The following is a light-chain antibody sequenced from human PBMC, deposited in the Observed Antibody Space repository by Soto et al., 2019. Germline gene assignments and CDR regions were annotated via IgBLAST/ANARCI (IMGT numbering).Light chain of an antibody. CDR1: SSNIGSTT. CDR3: AAWYDSLNGVV. V-gene: IGLV1-44*01. CDR2: NNN. J-gene: IGLJ3*02. Sequence: QSVLTQPTSASGTPGQRVTIACSGSSSNIGSTTVKWYQQLPGTAPKLLIYNNNQRPSGVPDRCSGSKSGTSASLAISGLQSEDEADYYGAAWYDSLNGVVFGGGTKVTVL.